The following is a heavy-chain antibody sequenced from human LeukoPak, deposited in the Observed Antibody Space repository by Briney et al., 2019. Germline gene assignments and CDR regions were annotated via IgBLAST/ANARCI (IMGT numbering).Heavy chain of an antibody. D-gene: IGHD2/OR15-2a*01. CDR1: GFSFNTYA. CDR2: ISDSGDST. Sequence: GGSLRLSCATYGFSFNTYAMSLVRQSPGKGLEWVSTISDSGDSTYYADSVKGRFTISRHNSVNTLFLQMSSLRAEDTAVYYCAKTFGGDYFGSWGQGTLVTVSS. J-gene: IGHJ4*02. V-gene: IGHV3-23*01. CDR3: AKTFGGDYFGS.